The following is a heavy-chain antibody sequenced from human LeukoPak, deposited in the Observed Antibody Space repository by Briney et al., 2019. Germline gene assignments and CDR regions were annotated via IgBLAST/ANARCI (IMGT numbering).Heavy chain of an antibody. J-gene: IGHJ3*02. D-gene: IGHD2/OR15-2a*01. CDR2: VSGSSSHT. CDR1: GYTFTTFG. V-gene: IGHV1-18*01. CDR3: ARDFDCTSTVCNDVFDI. Sequence: ASVKVSCKASGYTFTTFGISWVRQAPGQGLEWMGWVSGSSSHTNYARQLQGRVIMTTDTSTTTAYMELRSLRSDDTAVYYCARDFDCTSTVCNDVFDIWGQGTMVTVSP.